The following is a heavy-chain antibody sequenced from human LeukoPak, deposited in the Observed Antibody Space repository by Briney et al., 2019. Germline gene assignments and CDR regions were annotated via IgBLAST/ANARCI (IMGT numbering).Heavy chain of an antibody. J-gene: IGHJ4*02. Sequence: PGGSLRLSCAASGFTFSDHYMDWVRQAPGKGLVWVGRIRNKANSYTTEYAASVKGRFTVSRDNSKNSLYLQMNSLKTEDTAVYYCVGGAVYYFDCWGQGTLVTVSS. CDR1: GFTFSDHY. CDR3: VGGAVYYFDC. CDR2: IRNKANSYTT. V-gene: IGHV3-72*01.